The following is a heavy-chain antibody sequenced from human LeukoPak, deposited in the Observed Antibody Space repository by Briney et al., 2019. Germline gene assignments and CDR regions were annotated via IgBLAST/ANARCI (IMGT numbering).Heavy chain of an antibody. D-gene: IGHD2-8*01. CDR2: ISGSGGRT. J-gene: IGHJ2*01. CDR1: GFSFNRYA. Sequence: LPGGSLRLSCAASGFSFNRYAVAWVRQAPGKGLEWVSTISGSGGRTFFADSVKGRFTVSRDNSVFLQMNSLRAEDTALYYCAQSTSMRYFLDLWGRGTLVTVSS. V-gene: IGHV3-23*01. CDR3: AQSTSMRYFLDL.